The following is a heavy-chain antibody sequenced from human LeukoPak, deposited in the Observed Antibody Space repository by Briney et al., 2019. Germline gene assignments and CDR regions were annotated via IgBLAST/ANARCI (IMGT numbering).Heavy chain of an antibody. V-gene: IGHV3-23*01. Sequence: QPGESLRLSCAASEFTFSNYAMSWVRQAPGKGMEWVSAISSSGGSTYYADSVKGRFSISRDNSKNTLYLQMNSLRAEDTAVYYCAKDPGSTKLLWFGEPEHYGMDVWGQGTTVTVSS. CDR1: EFTFSNYA. CDR3: AKDPGSTKLLWFGEPEHYGMDV. J-gene: IGHJ6*02. CDR2: ISSSGGST. D-gene: IGHD3-10*01.